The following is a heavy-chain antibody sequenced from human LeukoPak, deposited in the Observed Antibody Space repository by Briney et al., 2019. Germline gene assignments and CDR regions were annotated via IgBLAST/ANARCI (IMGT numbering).Heavy chain of an antibody. D-gene: IGHD6-19*01. V-gene: IGHV3-30*18. CDR3: AKDRGGIAVAGQYFQH. CDR1: GFTFSSYG. Sequence: SGGSLRLSCAASGFTFSSYGMHWVRQAPGKGLEWVAVISYDGSNKYYADSVKGRFTISRDNSKNTLYLQMNSLRAEDTAVYYCAKDRGGIAVAGQYFQHWGQGTLVTVSS. J-gene: IGHJ1*01. CDR2: ISYDGSNK.